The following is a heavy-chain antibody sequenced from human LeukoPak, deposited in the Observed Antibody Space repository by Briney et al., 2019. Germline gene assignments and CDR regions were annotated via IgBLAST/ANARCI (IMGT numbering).Heavy chain of an antibody. Sequence: GSLRLSCAASGFTFSSYGMHWVRQAPGKGLEWVAVISYDGSNKYYADSVKGRFTISRDNSKNTLYLQMNSLRAEDTAVYYCAKDLRQRGWSGAFDIWGQGTMVTVSS. D-gene: IGHD6-19*01. V-gene: IGHV3-30*18. J-gene: IGHJ3*02. CDR3: AKDLRQRGWSGAFDI. CDR2: ISYDGSNK. CDR1: GFTFSSYG.